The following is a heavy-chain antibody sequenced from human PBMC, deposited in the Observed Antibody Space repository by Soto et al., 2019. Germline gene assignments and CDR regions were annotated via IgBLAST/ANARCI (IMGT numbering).Heavy chain of an antibody. J-gene: IGHJ6*02. CDR2: ISSSSSYI. Sequence: EVQLVESGGGLVKPGGSLRLSCAASGFTFSSYSMNWVRQAPGKGLEWVSSISSSSSYIYYADSVKGRFTISKDNAKNTLYLQKNSLRAEDTAVYYCARDTSKSAYYYCGMDVWRQGTTVTVSS. V-gene: IGHV3-21*01. CDR3: ARDTSKSAYYYCGMDV. CDR1: GFTFSSYS.